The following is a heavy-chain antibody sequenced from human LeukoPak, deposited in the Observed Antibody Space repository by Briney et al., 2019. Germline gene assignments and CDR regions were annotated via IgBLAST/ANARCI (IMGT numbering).Heavy chain of an antibody. CDR2: IYTSGST. CDR1: GGSISSYY. Sequence: SETLSLTCTVSGGSISSYYWSWIRQPAGKGLEWIGRIYTSGSTHYNPSLKSRVTMSVDTSKNQFSLKLSSVTAADTAVYYCARDNAETYYDILTGYYPAFRAFDIWGQGTMVTVSS. J-gene: IGHJ3*02. V-gene: IGHV4-4*07. CDR3: ARDNAETYYDILTGYYPAFRAFDI. D-gene: IGHD3-9*01.